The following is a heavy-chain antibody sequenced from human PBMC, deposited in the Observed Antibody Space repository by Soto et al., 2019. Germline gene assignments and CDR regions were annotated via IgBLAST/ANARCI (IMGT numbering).Heavy chain of an antibody. J-gene: IGHJ5*02. CDR1: GGSISSSNW. V-gene: IGHV4-4*02. D-gene: IGHD2-2*01. CDR3: ASGIGEYKLLSRWFDP. Sequence: QVQLQESGPGLVKPSGTLSLTCAVSGGSISSSNWLSWVRQPPGKVLEWIGEIYHSGSTNYNPSLQSRVTISVDKSKNQFSLKLSSVTAADTAVYYCASGIGEYKLLSRWFDPWGQGTLVTVSS. CDR2: IYHSGST.